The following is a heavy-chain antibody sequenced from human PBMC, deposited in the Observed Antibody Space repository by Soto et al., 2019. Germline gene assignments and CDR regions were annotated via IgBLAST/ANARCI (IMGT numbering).Heavy chain of an antibody. Sequence: VQLVESGGGLVKPGGSLTLTCAASGFTFSDHFMIWIRQAPGKGLEWISYISGSGETIYYADSVKGRFTVSRDNAKKSLSLQMDSLRGDDTAMYFCARARINVFGLVPTSNWGQGTLVTVSS. J-gene: IGHJ4*02. CDR2: ISGSGETI. V-gene: IGHV3-11*01. D-gene: IGHD3-3*02. CDR1: GFTFSDHF. CDR3: ARARINVFGLVPTSN.